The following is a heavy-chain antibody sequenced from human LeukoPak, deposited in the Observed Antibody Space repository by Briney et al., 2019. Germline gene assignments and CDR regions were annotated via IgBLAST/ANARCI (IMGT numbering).Heavy chain of an antibody. D-gene: IGHD3-22*01. CDR3: ARVGYYDTAYYFDY. V-gene: IGHV3-53*01. CDR1: GFTVSSNS. Sequence: GGSLRLSCTVSGFTVSSNSMSWVRQAPGKGLEWVSFIYSGGNTHYSDSVKGRFTISRDNSKNTLYLQMNSLRAEDTAVYYCARVGYYDTAYYFDYWGQGTLVTVSS. CDR2: IYSGGNT. J-gene: IGHJ4*02.